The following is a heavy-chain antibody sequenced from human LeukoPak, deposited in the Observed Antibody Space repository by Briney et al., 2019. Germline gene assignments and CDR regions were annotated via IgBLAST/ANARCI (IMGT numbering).Heavy chain of an antibody. D-gene: IGHD6-6*01. J-gene: IGHJ5*02. Sequence: ASVKVSCKASGYTFTSYGISWVRQAPGQGLEWMGWISAYNGNTNYAQKLQGRVTMTTDTSTSTAYMELRSLRSDDTAVYYCARSTFYIAARRNNWFDPWGQGTLVTVSS. CDR1: GYTFTSYG. CDR2: ISAYNGNT. CDR3: ARSTFYIAARRNNWFDP. V-gene: IGHV1-18*01.